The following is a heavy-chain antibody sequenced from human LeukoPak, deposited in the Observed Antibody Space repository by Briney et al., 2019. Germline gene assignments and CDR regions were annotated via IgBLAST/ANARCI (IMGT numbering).Heavy chain of an antibody. CDR2: ISSRGDST. Sequence: PTGGSLRLSCAASGFIFSNYAMSWVRQVPGRGLEWVSTISSRGDSTYVADSVKGRFTISRDNSKNSLYLQMNTVRAEDTAVYYCVKGPRLDVTVAHTVENWGQGTLVTVSS. CDR1: GFIFSNYA. CDR3: VKGPRLDVTVAHTVEN. J-gene: IGHJ4*02. D-gene: IGHD4-23*01. V-gene: IGHV3-23*01.